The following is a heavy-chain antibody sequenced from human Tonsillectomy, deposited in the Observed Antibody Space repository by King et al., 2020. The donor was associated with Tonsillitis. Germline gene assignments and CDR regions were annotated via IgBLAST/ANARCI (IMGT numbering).Heavy chain of an antibody. D-gene: IGHD2-2*01. J-gene: IGHJ6*02. V-gene: IGHV1-8*01. Sequence: QLVQSGAEVKKPGASVKVSCKASGYTFTSYDVNWVRQATGQGLEWMGWMNPNSGNTGYAQKFQGRVTMTRNTSISTAYMELSSLRSEDADVYYCAGVLLTYCSGTSCYAYYYYGMDVWGQGTTVTVSS. CDR2: MNPNSGNT. CDR3: AGVLLTYCSGTSCYAYYYYGMDV. CDR1: GYTFTSYD.